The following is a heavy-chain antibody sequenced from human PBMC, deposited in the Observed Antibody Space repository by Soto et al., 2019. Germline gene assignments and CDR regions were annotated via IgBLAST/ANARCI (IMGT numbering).Heavy chain of an antibody. CDR1: GFTFSSYS. J-gene: IGHJ5*02. V-gene: IGHV3-21*01. CDR2: ISSSSSYI. D-gene: IGHD2-2*01. Sequence: GGSLRLSCAASGFTFSSYSMNWVRQAPGKGLEWVSSISSSSSYIYYADSVKGRFTISRDNAKNSLYLQMNSLRAEDTAVYYCARGDCSSTSCYVSYNWFDPWGQGTLVTVSS. CDR3: ARGDCSSTSCYVSYNWFDP.